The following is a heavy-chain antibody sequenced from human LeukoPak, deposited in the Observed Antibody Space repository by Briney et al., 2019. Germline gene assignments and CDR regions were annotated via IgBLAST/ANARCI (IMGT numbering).Heavy chain of an antibody. D-gene: IGHD3-10*01. CDR1: GGSFSGYY. CDR2: INHSGST. J-gene: IGHJ5*02. CDR3: ARMRSSPMVRGVLRRFDP. V-gene: IGHV4-34*01. Sequence: PSETLSLTCAVYGGSFSGYYWSWIRQPPGKGLEWIGEINHSGSTNYNPSLKSRVTISVDTSKNQFSLKLSSVTAADTAVYYCARMRSSPMVRGVLRRFDPWGQGTLVTVSS.